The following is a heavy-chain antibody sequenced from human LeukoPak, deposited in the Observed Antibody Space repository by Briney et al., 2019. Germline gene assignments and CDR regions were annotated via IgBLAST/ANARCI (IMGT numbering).Heavy chain of an antibody. CDR3: ARVTGPYSGYDYYYYMDV. CDR2: ISGSGGST. V-gene: IGHV3-23*01. CDR1: GFTFSSYA. D-gene: IGHD5-12*01. Sequence: GGSLRLSCAASGFTFSSYAMSWVRQAPGKGLEWVSAISGSGGSTYYADSVKGRFTISRDNSKNTLYLQMNSLRAEDTAVYYCARVTGPYSGYDYYYYMDVWGKGTTVTVSS. J-gene: IGHJ6*03.